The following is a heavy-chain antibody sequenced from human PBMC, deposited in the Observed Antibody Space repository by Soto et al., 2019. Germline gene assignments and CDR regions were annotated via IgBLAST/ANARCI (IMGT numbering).Heavy chain of an antibody. CDR2: IYHSGST. CDR1: GGSISSSNW. V-gene: IGHV4-4*02. D-gene: IGHD4-17*01. CDR3: ARGGTDYGDYIDYFEY. Sequence: ETLSLTCAVSGGSISSSNWWSWVRQPPGKGLEWIGEIYHSGSTNCNPSLKSRVTISVDKSKNQFSLKLSSVTAADTAVYYCARGGTDYGDYIDYFEYWGQGTLVTVAS. J-gene: IGHJ4*02.